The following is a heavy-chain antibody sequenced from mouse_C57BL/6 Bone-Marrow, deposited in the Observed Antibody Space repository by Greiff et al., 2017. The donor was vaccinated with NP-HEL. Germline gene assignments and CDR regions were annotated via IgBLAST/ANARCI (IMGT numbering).Heavy chain of an antibody. CDR1: GFNIKDDY. V-gene: IGHV14-4*01. CDR2: IDPENGDT. CDR3: TTPYGSSSAWFAY. D-gene: IGHD1-1*01. J-gene: IGHJ3*01. Sequence: VQLQQSGAELVRPGASVKLSCTASGFNIKDDYMHWVKQRPEQGLEWIGWIDPENGDTDYASKFQGKATITADTSSNTAYLQLSSLTSEDTAVYYCTTPYGSSSAWFAYWGQGTLVTVSA.